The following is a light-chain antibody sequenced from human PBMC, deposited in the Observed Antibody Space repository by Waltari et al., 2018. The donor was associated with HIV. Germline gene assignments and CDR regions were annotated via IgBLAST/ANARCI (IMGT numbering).Light chain of an antibody. Sequence: EAVMTQSPAPLSVSPGERATLSCKPSQSVSSNLAWYQQKPGQAPRFLIYDASTRATGIPARFSGSGSGTEFTLTISSLQSEDFAIYYCQEYNKWPFTFGPGTKVDIK. J-gene: IGKJ3*01. CDR2: DAS. CDR1: QSVSSN. CDR3: QEYNKWPFT. V-gene: IGKV3-15*01.